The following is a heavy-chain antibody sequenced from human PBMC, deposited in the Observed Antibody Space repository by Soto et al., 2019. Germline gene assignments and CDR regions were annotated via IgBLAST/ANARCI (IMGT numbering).Heavy chain of an antibody. Sequence: GGSLRLSCAASGFTFSSYAMSWVRQAPEKGLEWVSTISGSGGSTYYADSVKGRFTISRDNSKNTLYLQMNSLRAEDTAVYYCXKHFDSSGYTVPYYFDYWGQGTLVTVSS. CDR1: GFTFSSYA. J-gene: IGHJ4*02. D-gene: IGHD3-22*01. CDR2: ISGSGGST. V-gene: IGHV3-23*01. CDR3: XKHFDSSGYTVPYYFDY.